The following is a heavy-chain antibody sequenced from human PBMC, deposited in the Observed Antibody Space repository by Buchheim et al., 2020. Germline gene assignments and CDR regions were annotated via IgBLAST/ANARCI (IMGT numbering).Heavy chain of an antibody. CDR2: IWYDGSNK. J-gene: IGHJ4*02. Sequence: QVQLVESGGGVVQPGRSLRLSCAASGFTFSSYGMHWVRQAPGKGLEWVAVIWYDGSNKYYADSVKGRFTISRDNSKNTLYLQMNSLRAEDTAVYYCARESAMVTPFFDYWGQGTL. D-gene: IGHD5-18*01. V-gene: IGHV3-33*01. CDR3: ARESAMVTPFFDY. CDR1: GFTFSSYG.